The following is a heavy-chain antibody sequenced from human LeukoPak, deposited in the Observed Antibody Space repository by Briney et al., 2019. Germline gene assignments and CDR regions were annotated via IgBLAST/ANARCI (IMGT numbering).Heavy chain of an antibody. J-gene: IGHJ4*02. V-gene: IGHV4-34*01. D-gene: IGHD4-23*01. CDR2: INHSGNT. CDR1: GGSFSLYY. CDR3: SRVDYGCNTFDY. Sequence: SETLSHTCAVYGGSFSLYYWTWLRQSPGKGLEWIGEINHSGNTNYNPSLKSRVTISVDTSKNRFSLKLSSVTAADTAVYYCSRVDYGCNTFDYWGQGTLVTVSS.